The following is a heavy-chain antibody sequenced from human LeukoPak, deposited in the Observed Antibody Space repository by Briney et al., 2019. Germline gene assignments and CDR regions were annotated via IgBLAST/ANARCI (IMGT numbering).Heavy chain of an antibody. CDR3: AREYCSSTSCLYDY. CDR1: GFTFSSYS. Sequence: GGSLRLSCAASGFTFSSYSMNWVRQAPGKGLEWVSYISSSSSTIYYADSVKGRFTISRDKAKNSLYLQMNSLRAEDTAVYYCAREYCSSTSCLYDYWGQGPWSPSPQ. J-gene: IGHJ4*02. V-gene: IGHV3-48*01. D-gene: IGHD2-2*01. CDR2: ISSSSSTI.